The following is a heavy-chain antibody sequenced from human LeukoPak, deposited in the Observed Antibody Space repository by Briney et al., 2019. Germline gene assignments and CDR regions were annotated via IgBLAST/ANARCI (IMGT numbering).Heavy chain of an antibody. CDR2: IIPIFGTA. J-gene: IGHJ6*03. CDR1: GGTFSSYA. V-gene: IGHV1-69*06. CDR3: ARGGWQLWFGGYYYYYYMDV. D-gene: IGHD3-10*01. Sequence: GASVKVSCKASGGTFSSYAISWVRQAPGQGLEWMGGIIPIFGTANYAQKFQGRVTITADKSTSTAYMELSSLRSEDTAVYYCARGGWQLWFGGYYYYYYMDVWGKGTTVTISS.